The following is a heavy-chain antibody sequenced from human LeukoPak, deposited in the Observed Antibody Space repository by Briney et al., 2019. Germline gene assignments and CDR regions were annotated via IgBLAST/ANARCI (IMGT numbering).Heavy chain of an antibody. J-gene: IGHJ4*02. CDR3: ARGLGATTSPFDY. CDR1: GYSFTRYW. Sequence: GESLKTSCKGSGYSFTRYWIGWVRQMPGKGLEWMGIIYPGDSDTRYSPSFQGQVTMSADKSISTAYLQWSSLKASDTAMYYCARGLGATTSPFDYWGQGTLVTVSS. V-gene: IGHV5-51*01. CDR2: IYPGDSDT. D-gene: IGHD1-26*01.